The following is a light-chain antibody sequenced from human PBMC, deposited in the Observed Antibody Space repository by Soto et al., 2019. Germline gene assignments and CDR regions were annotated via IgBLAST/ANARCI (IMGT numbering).Light chain of an antibody. CDR3: QQHNTLPLT. V-gene: IGKV1-9*01. CDR1: QAISSS. Sequence: DTQLTQSPSFLSASVGDSVTLTCRASQAISSSLAWYRQKAGRAPKLLIYDGTTLQSGVPSRFSGYGSGTEFTLTINSLQPEDFATYYCQQHNTLPLTFGRGTKVDVK. CDR2: DGT. J-gene: IGKJ3*01.